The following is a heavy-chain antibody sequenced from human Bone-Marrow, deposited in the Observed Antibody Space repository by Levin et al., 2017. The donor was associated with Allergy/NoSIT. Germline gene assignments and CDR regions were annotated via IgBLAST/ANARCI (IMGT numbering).Heavy chain of an antibody. Sequence: KASETLSLTCTVSGGSISSRSYHWGWIRQPPGKGLEWIGTIYYSGNTYYNPSLKSRVTISEDASKNQLFLKLNVVTAADTAVYYCVRARYPGFFDYWGQGTLVTVSS. CDR2: IYYSGNT. V-gene: IGHV4-39*07. D-gene: IGHD3-9*01. CDR1: GGSISSRSYH. J-gene: IGHJ4*02. CDR3: VRARYPGFFDY.